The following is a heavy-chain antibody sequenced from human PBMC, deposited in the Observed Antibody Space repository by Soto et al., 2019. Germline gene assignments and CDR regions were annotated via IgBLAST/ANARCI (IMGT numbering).Heavy chain of an antibody. V-gene: IGHV3-11*01. D-gene: IGHD5-18*01. J-gene: IGHJ5*02. CDR3: ARDDYTYGVS. CDR1: RFSFKDYF. Sequence: QVHLVESGGGLVKSGDSLRLSCAASRFSFKDYFMSWIRQAPGKGLEWISYIGPYGNTIYYADSVKGRFVISRDDTTNTLYLQMHSLRAGDTAVYYCARDDYTYGVSWGQGTLVTVSS. CDR2: IGPYGNTI.